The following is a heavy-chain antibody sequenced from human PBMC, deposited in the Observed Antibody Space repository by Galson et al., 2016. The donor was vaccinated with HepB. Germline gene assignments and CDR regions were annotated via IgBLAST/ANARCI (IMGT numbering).Heavy chain of an antibody. V-gene: IGHV1-3*01. CDR3: ARDGEPLYDYGMDV. J-gene: IGHJ6*02. D-gene: IGHD1-14*01. Sequence: VKVSCKASGYTFTSYRILWVRQAPGQSLEWMGWINVGNGITKYSEKVQGRVTITSDTSASTVHMELSSLISGDTAVYYCARDGEPLYDYGMDVWGQGTTVIVSS. CDR2: INVGNGIT. CDR1: GYTFTSYR.